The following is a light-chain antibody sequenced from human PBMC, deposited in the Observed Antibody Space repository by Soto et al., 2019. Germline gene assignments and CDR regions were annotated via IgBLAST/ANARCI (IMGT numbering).Light chain of an antibody. V-gene: IGKV1-5*03. CDR2: KAS. J-gene: IGKJ1*01. CDR1: QSISSW. CDR3: QQYNSYPWT. Sequence: DIQMTQSPSTLSASVGDRVTITCRASQSISSWLAWYQQKPGTAPKLLIYKASTLQSGVPSRFSGSGSGTEFTLTIISLQPDDFATYYCQQYNSYPWTFGQGTKVDIK.